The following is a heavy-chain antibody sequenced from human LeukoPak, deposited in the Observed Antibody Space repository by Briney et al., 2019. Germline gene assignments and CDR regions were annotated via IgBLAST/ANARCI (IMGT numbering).Heavy chain of an antibody. CDR1: GYSVSSNSAT. CDR2: AYYRSKWYK. V-gene: IGHV6-1*01. CDR3: ARGPSYFQH. J-gene: IGHJ1*01. Sequence: SQTLSLTCAISGYSVSSNSATWNWIRQPPSRGLEWLGRAYYRSKWYKYYAVSVKGRITINPDTSKNQFSLQLNSVTPEDTAVYYCARGPSYFQHWGQGTLVTVSS.